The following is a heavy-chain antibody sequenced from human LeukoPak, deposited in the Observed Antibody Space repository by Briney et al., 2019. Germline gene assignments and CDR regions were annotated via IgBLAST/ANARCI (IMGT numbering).Heavy chain of an antibody. CDR2: IGSGGYT. Sequence: GGSLRLSCVASGLTFSDYDMTWVRQAPGKGPEYVSSIGSGGYTFYAGSVKGRFSISRDNSKSALYLQMNSLRADDTAVYFCAKKLPPASFYFDFWGQGSLFTVSS. CDR3: AKKLPPASFYFDF. V-gene: IGHV3-23*01. D-gene: IGHD3-16*02. J-gene: IGHJ4*02. CDR1: GLTFSDYD.